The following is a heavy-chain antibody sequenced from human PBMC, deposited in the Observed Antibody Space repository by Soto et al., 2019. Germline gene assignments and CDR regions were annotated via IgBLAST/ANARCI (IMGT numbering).Heavy chain of an antibody. CDR1: GGSFSSYY. Sequence: QVQLQESGPGLVRPSETLSLTCTVSGGSFSSYYWTWIRQSPGKGLEWIGYIYYIGSTDYNPSLRGRLAISIDTSKNQFSLRLNSMTAADTAVYYCAGRDCSGTNCYYLDYYYMDVWGKGTTVTVSS. J-gene: IGHJ6*03. CDR2: IYYIGST. D-gene: IGHD2-2*01. V-gene: IGHV4-59*08. CDR3: AGRDCSGTNCYYLDYYYMDV.